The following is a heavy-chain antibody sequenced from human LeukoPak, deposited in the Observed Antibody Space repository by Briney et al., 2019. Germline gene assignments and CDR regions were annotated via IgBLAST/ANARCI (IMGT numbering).Heavy chain of an antibody. CDR2: IYYSGGT. CDR1: GGSISSYY. D-gene: IGHD3-22*01. Sequence: SETLSLTCTVSGGSISSYYWSWIRQPPGKGLEWIGYIYYSGGTNYNPSLKSRVTISVDTSKNQFSLKLSSVTAADTAVYYCARPFRSGYSDAFDIWGQGTMVTVSS. V-gene: IGHV4-59*01. J-gene: IGHJ3*02. CDR3: ARPFRSGYSDAFDI.